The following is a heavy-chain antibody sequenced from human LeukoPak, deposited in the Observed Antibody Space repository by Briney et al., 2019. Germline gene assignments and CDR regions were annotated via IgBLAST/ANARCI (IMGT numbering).Heavy chain of an antibody. D-gene: IGHD4/OR15-4a*01. CDR2: ITGSGRYT. J-gene: IGHJ6*03. V-gene: IGHV3-23*01. Sequence: GGSLRLSCAASGFSFDSHAMNWVRQAPGKGLEWISAITGSGRYTYYKDSVKGRFTISRDNSKNTLFLQMSSLRAEDTAVYYCARGPLTSSNYYMDVWGRGTTVTVS. CDR3: ARGPLTSSNYYMDV. CDR1: GFSFDSHA.